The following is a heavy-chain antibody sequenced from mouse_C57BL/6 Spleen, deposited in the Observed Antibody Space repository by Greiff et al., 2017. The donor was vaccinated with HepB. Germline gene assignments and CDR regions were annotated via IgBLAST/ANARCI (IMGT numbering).Heavy chain of an antibody. CDR2: ISDGGSYT. D-gene: IGHD2-1*01. J-gene: IGHJ4*01. CDR1: GFTFSSYA. CDR3: ARGGIYYGNYGAMDY. Sequence: EVNLVESGGGLVKPGGSLKLSCAASGFTFSSYAMSWVRQTPEKRLEWVATISDGGSYTYYPDNVKGRFTISRDNAKNNLYLQMSHLKSEDTAMYYWARGGIYYGNYGAMDYGGQGTSVTVSS. V-gene: IGHV5-4*03.